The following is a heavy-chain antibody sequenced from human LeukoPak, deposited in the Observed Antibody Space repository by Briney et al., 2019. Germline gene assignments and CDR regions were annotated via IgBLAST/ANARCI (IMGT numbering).Heavy chain of an antibody. V-gene: IGHV3-30*04. J-gene: IGHJ4*02. CDR2: ISYVGRNK. D-gene: IGHD3-22*01. CDR3: ARTTNYDSSGYYDPPFDY. CDR1: GFTFSSYA. Sequence: PGRSLRLACAASGFTFSSYAMHWVRQAPGKGLEWVAVISYVGRNKYYAGSVKGRVTISRDNSKNTLYLQMNSLRAEDTAVYYCARTTNYDSSGYYDPPFDYWGQGTLVTVSS.